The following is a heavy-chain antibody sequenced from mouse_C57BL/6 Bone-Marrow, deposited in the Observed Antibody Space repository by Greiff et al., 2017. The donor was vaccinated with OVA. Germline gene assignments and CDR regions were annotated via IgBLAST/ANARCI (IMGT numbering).Heavy chain of an antibody. V-gene: IGHV1-26*01. CDR3: ARPLDYYGSSYWYFDV. Sequence: EVQLKESGPELVKPGASVKISCKASGYTFTDYYMNWVKQSHGKSLEWIGDINPNNGGTSYNQKFTGKATLPVDKSSSTAYMALRRLTSEDSAVYYCARPLDYYGSSYWYFDVWGTGTTVTVSS. CDR2: INPNNGGT. D-gene: IGHD1-1*01. CDR1: GYTFTDYY. J-gene: IGHJ1*03.